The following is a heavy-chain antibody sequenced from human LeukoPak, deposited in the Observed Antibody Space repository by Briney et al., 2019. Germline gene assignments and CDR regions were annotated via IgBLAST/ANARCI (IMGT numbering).Heavy chain of an antibody. V-gene: IGHV1-46*01. CDR3: ARPQKGSGTPPAGAFDI. CDR2: INPSGGST. J-gene: IGHJ3*02. CDR1: GYTFTGYY. D-gene: IGHD3-10*01. Sequence: ASVKVSCKASGYTFTGYYMHWVRQAPGQGLEWMGIINPSGGSTSYAQKFQGRVTMTRDTSTSTVYMELSSLRSEDTAVYYCARPQKGSGTPPAGAFDIWGQGTMVTVSS.